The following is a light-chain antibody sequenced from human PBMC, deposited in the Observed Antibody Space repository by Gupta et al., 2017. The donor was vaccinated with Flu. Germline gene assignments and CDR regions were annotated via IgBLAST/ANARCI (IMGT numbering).Light chain of an antibody. J-gene: IGLJ2*01. CDR3: QTWDSGTGV. Sequence: SPGQTASITCSGDKLGNNFVSWYQQKPGQSPILVIYQDTKRPSGSPERFSGSNSGNTATLTISGTQAMDEADFYCQTWDSGTGVFGGGTKLTVL. V-gene: IGLV3-1*01. CDR2: QDT. CDR1: KLGNNF.